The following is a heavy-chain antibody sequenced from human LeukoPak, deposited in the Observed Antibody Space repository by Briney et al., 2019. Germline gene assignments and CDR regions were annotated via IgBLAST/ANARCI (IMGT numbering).Heavy chain of an antibody. CDR1: GGSISSSSYY. V-gene: IGHV4-61*05. D-gene: IGHD5-18*01. CDR2: IYYSGST. J-gene: IGHJ3*02. CDR3: ARGGGYSYGPQGWDDAFDI. Sequence: SETLSLTCTVSGGSISSSSYYWGWIRQPPGKGLEWIGYIYYSGSTNYNPSLKSRVTISVDTSKNQFSLKLSSVTAADTAVYYCARGGGYSYGPQGWDDAFDIWGQGTMVTVSS.